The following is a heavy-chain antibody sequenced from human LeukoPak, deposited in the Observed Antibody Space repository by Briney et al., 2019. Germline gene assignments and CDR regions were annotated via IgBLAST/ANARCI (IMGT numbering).Heavy chain of an antibody. D-gene: IGHD2-2*01. CDR3: ARGRDIVVVPAANNYYYYGMDV. Sequence: VASVKVSCKASGYTFTSYGISWVRQAPGQGLEWMGWISAYNGNTNYAQKLQGRVTMTTDTSTSAAYMELRSLRSDDTAVYYCARGRDIVVVPAANNYYYYGMDVWGQGTTVTVSS. V-gene: IGHV1-18*01. J-gene: IGHJ6*02. CDR1: GYTFTSYG. CDR2: ISAYNGNT.